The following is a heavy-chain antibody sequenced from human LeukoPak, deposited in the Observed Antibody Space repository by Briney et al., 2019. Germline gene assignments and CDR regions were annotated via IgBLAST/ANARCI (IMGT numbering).Heavy chain of an antibody. V-gene: IGHV4-31*03. CDR2: IYYSGST. J-gene: IGHJ4*02. D-gene: IGHD3-16*02. CDR3: ARDNRKNDYVWGSYRYLYYFDY. Sequence: PSETLSLTCTVSGGSISSGGYYWSWIRQHPGKGLEWIAYIYYSGSTYYNPSLKSRVTISVDTSKNQFSLKLSSVTAADTAVYYCARDNRKNDYVWGSYRYLYYFDYWGQGTLVTVSS. CDR1: GGSISSGGYY.